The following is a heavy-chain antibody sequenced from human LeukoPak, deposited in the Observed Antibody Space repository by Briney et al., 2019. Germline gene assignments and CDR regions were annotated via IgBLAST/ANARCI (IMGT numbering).Heavy chain of an antibody. V-gene: IGHV3-64D*06. CDR3: VKGHLPQMVYNFDS. J-gene: IGHJ4*02. CDR2: VSSNGVTT. CDR1: RFTVSSYA. Sequence: GLSLRLSCSASRFTVSSYAMHWVRQAPGKGLEYVSAVSSNGVTTYYADSVKGRFTISRDNSKHTLYLQMSSLRVDDTSIYYCVKGHLPQMVYNFDSWGQGTLVTVSS. D-gene: IGHD5-24*01.